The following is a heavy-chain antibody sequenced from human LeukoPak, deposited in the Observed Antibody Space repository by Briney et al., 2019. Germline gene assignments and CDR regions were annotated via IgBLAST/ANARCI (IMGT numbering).Heavy chain of an antibody. J-gene: IGHJ4*02. CDR2: IYSGGNT. V-gene: IGHV3-53*01. D-gene: IGHD3-22*01. Sequence: PGGSLRLSSAASGFTVSSNYTNWVRQAPGKGLEWVSIIYSGGNTYYADSVKGRFTISRDNSQNTLYLQMNILRPEDTAVYYCTRLLYYYDSTIYQGYFDYWGQGTLVTVSS. CDR3: TRLLYYYDSTIYQGYFDY. CDR1: GFTVSSNY.